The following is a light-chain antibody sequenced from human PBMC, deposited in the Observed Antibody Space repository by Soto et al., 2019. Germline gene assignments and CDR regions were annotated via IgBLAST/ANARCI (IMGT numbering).Light chain of an antibody. CDR2: DPT. Sequence: EIVLTQSPATLSLSPGERATLSSRAMQRVSCSLGCYQRKPGQAPSPVIYDPTNRATGIPARFSGSGSGTDFTLTISSLETEDFAVYYCQQRSQWPLTFGGGTKVEIK. CDR1: QRVSCS. J-gene: IGKJ4*01. CDR3: QQRSQWPLT. V-gene: IGKV3-11*01.